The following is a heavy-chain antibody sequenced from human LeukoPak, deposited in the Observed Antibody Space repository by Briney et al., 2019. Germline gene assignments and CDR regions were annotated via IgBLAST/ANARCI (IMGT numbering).Heavy chain of an antibody. CDR1: GGSISSYY. CDR3: ARAEFPYDSSGYCSSWFDP. V-gene: IGHV4-59*01. D-gene: IGHD3-22*01. CDR2: IYYSGST. J-gene: IGHJ5*02. Sequence: PSETLSLTCTVSGGSISSYYWSWIRQPPGKGLEWIGYIYYSGSTNYNPSLKSRVTISVDTSKNQFSLKLSSVTAADTAVYYCARAEFPYDSSGYCSSWFDPWGQGTLVTVSS.